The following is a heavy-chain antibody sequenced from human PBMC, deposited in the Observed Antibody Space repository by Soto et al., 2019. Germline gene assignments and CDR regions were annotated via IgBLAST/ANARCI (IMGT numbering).Heavy chain of an antibody. V-gene: IGHV4-59*01. Sequence: XETLSLTCTVAGGSITSSYWSWIRRPPGKGLEWIAYIYDTGISGYTPSTSHNPSLRSRVTMSVDTSKSQFSLKLTSVTAADTAVYYCARGEDAFFYYGLDVWGQGITVTVSS. CDR1: GGSITSSY. J-gene: IGHJ6*02. CDR3: ARGEDAFFYYGLDV. CDR2: IYDTGISGYTPST.